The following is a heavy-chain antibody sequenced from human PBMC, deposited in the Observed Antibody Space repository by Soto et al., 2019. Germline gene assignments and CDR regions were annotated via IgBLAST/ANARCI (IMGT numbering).Heavy chain of an antibody. V-gene: IGHV4-30-2*01. J-gene: IGHJ4*02. CDR1: GGSISSGGYS. D-gene: IGHD2-2*01. CDR3: GREHCISKSCYVSY. Sequence: TLSLTCAVSGGSISSGGYSWSWIRQPPGKGLEWIGYIYHSGSTYYNPSLKSRVTISVDRSKNQFSLKLSSVTAADTAGYYCGREHCISKSCYVSYWGQGTLVTV. CDR2: IYHSGST.